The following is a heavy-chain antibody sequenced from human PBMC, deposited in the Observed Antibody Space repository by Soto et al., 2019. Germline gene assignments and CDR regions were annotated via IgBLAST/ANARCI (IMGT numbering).Heavy chain of an antibody. V-gene: IGHV3-74*01. Sequence: GGSLSLSCAASGFTFSNTWMHWVRQAPGKGLVWVSHINSDGTTTTYADSVKGRFTISRDNAKNTVHLQMNSLRAEDTAVYYCATDGSYAQHVWGQGTTVTVS. J-gene: IGHJ6*02. CDR2: INSDGTTT. D-gene: IGHD2-2*01. CDR3: ATDGSYAQHV. CDR1: GFTFSNTW.